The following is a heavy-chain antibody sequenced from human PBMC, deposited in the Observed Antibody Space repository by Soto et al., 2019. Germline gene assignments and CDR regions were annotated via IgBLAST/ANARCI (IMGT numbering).Heavy chain of an antibody. CDR1: GYTFISYG. Sequence: ASVKVSCKASGYTFISYGISWVRQAPGQGLEWMGWISAYNGNTNYAQKLQGRVTMTTDTSTSTAYMELRSLRSDDTAVYYCARTITYYYDSSGYSPTAIDYWGQGTLVTVSS. D-gene: IGHD3-22*01. J-gene: IGHJ4*02. CDR3: ARTITYYYDSSGYSPTAIDY. V-gene: IGHV1-18*01. CDR2: ISAYNGNT.